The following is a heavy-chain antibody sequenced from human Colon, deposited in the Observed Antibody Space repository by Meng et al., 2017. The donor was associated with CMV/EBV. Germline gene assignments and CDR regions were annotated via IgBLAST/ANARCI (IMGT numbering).Heavy chain of an antibody. J-gene: IGHJ4*02. CDR2: ISTHNGYT. Sequence: ASVKVSCKVSGYIFTTYGISWARQAPGQGLEWRGWISTHNGYTSYAKTFQDRVTMTTDTYTSTAYMDLRSLGSDDSAVYYCARYCSGSNCYSKPGLAKFFDLWGQGTLVTVSS. CDR1: GYIFTTYG. V-gene: IGHV1-18*01. D-gene: IGHD2-15*01. CDR3: ARYCSGSNCYSKPGLAKFFDL.